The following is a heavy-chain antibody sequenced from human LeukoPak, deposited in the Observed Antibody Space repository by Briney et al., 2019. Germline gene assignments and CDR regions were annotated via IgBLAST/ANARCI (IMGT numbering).Heavy chain of an antibody. V-gene: IGHV1-18*01. D-gene: IGHD6-6*01. CDR3: ARDVVPPYYYYMDV. CDR2: ISAYNGNT. J-gene: IGHJ6*03. Sequence: EASVKVSCKASGYTFTSYGISWVRQAPGQGLEWMGWISAYNGNTNYAQKLQGRVTMTTDTSTSTAYMELRSLRSDDTAVYYCARDVVPPYYYYMDVWGKGTTVTISS. CDR1: GYTFTSYG.